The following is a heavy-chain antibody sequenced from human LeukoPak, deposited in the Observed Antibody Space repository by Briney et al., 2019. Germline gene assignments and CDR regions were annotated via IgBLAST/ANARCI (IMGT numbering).Heavy chain of an antibody. CDR3: ARIPPSSGYYYFDY. D-gene: IGHD3-22*01. Sequence: SETLSLTCTVSGGSISSRSYSWGWIRHPPGKGLEWIGSLYFSGSTYYNPSLKSRVTISGDTSKNQFSLKVTSVTAADAAVYYCARIPPSSGYYYFDYWGQGILVTVSS. V-gene: IGHV4-39*07. CDR1: GGSISSRSYS. CDR2: LYFSGST. J-gene: IGHJ4*02.